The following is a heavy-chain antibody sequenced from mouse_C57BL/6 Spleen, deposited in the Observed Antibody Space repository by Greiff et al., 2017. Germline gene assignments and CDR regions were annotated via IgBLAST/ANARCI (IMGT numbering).Heavy chain of an antibody. CDR3: ARSRYDYDAY. D-gene: IGHD2-4*01. V-gene: IGHV1-26*01. CDR1: GYTFTDYY. CDR2: INPNNGGT. Sequence: EVQLQQSGPELVKPGASVKISCKASGYTFTDYYMNWVKQSHGKSLEWIGDINPNNGGTSYNQKFKGKATLTVDKSSSTAYMELRSLTSEDSAVYYCARSRYDYDAYWGQGTTLTVSS. J-gene: IGHJ2*01.